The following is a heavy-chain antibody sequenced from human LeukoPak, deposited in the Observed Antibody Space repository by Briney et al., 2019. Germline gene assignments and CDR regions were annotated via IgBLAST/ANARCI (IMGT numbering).Heavy chain of an antibody. CDR2: IYYSGST. D-gene: IGHD5-18*01. V-gene: IGHV4-59*03. Sequence: SETLSLTCTVSGGSISGYYWSWIRHPPGKGLGWIGYIYYSGSTNYNPSLKSGVTISVDTSKNQFCLKLSSVAAADRAVYSCAGEDTAKEAFDIWGEGTMVTVSS. CDR3: AGEDTAKEAFDI. CDR1: GGSISGYY. J-gene: IGHJ3*02.